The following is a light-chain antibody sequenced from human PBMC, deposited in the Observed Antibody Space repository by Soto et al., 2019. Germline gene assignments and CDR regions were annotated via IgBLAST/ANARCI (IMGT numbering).Light chain of an antibody. J-gene: IGKJ2*01. CDR1: QSISTE. CDR3: QQCHNWPLT. Sequence: IVMKQSAATLSASPGERATLSCTASQSISTELAWYQQKPGQPPRLLIYSASTRATGVPARFTGRGSGSYFILTSSGLHSDEFAFYSGQQCHNWPLTFGQGTRLEI. V-gene: IGKV3-15*01. CDR2: SAS.